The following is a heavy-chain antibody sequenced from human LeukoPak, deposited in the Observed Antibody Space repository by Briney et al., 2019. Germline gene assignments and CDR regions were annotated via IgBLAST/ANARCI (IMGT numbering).Heavy chain of an antibody. D-gene: IGHD4-11*01. V-gene: IGHV3-74*03. J-gene: IGHJ4*02. CDR3: AKSRYYSNYPFDY. CDR1: GFTFSNYW. CDR2: IDNAGSIT. Sequence: GGSLRLSCAASGFTFSNYWIHWVRQAPGKGLVWVSRIDNAGSITTYADSVKGRFTNSRDNAENTLYLQMNSLRVEDTAVYYCAKSRYYSNYPFDYWGQGTLVTVSS.